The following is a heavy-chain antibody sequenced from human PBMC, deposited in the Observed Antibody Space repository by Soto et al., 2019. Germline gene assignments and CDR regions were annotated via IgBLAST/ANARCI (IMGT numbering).Heavy chain of an antibody. CDR2: FHPGDSHV. D-gene: IGHD1-26*01. CDR1: GYIFNNNW. CDR3: ARLDSDRDIVV. J-gene: IGHJ6*02. Sequence: PGESLKISCRGSGYIFNNNWIGWVRQMPGKGLEWMGMFHPGDSHVRYSPSFEGQVTISADKSVSTAYLQWSSLKASDTAMYYCARLDSDRDIVVWGQGTMVTVSS. V-gene: IGHV5-51*01.